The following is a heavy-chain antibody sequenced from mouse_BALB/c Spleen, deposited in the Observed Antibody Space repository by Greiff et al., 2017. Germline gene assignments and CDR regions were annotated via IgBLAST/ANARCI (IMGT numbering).Heavy chain of an antibody. D-gene: IGHD2-4*01. CDR2: ISYSGST. J-gene: IGHJ4*01. V-gene: IGHV3-8*02. CDR1: GDSITSGY. CDR3: ARSYYDYDRRSNYAMDY. Sequence: VQLQQSGPSLVKPSQTLSLTCSVTGDSITSGYWNWIRKFPGNKLEYMGYISYSGSTYYNPSLKSRISITRDTSKNQYYLQLNSVTTENTATYYCARSYYDYDRRSNYAMDYWGQGTSVTVSS.